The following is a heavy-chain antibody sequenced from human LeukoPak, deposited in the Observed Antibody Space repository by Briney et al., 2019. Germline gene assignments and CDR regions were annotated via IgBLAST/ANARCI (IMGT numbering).Heavy chain of an antibody. CDR3: ASQTKGDYDILTGLGAFDI. CDR2: IYPGDSDT. CDR1: GYSFTSYW. D-gene: IGHD3-9*01. Sequence: GESLKISCKGSGYSFTSYWIGWVRQMPGKGLEWMGIIYPGDSDTRYSPSFQGQVTISADKSISTAYLQWSSLKASDTAMYYCASQTKGDYDILTGLGAFDIWGQGTMVTVSS. V-gene: IGHV5-51*01. J-gene: IGHJ3*02.